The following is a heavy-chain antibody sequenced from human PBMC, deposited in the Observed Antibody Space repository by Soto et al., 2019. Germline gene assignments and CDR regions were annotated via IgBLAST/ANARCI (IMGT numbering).Heavy chain of an antibody. V-gene: IGHV1-69*01. Sequence: SVELSCTASGGTISSNASSWVRQATGQGLEWMGGIIPIFGTANYAQKFQGRVTITADESTSTAYMELSSLRSEDTAVYYCARERDGYNLDYFDYWGQGTLVTVSS. CDR3: ARERDGYNLDYFDY. D-gene: IGHD5-12*01. CDR2: IIPIFGTA. CDR1: GGTISSNA. J-gene: IGHJ4*02.